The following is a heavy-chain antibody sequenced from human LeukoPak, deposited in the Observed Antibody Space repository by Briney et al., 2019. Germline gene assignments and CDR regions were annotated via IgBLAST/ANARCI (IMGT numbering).Heavy chain of an antibody. CDR2: ILYEGSNE. D-gene: IGHD3-22*01. Sequence: GGALRLSCAASRFTFSIYVMHWVRQAPGKGLELVAFILYEGSNEYYADSVKGRFTLFRDNSKNPLYLEMNSLRAEDTALYYCGKFQVGYYESPSVYWGQGTLVTVSS. V-gene: IGHV3-30*02. CDR3: GKFQVGYYESPSVY. CDR1: RFTFSIYV. J-gene: IGHJ4*02.